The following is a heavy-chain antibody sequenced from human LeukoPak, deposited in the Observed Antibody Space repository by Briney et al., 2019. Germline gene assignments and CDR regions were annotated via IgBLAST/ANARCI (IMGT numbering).Heavy chain of an antibody. CDR1: GFTVSSNY. J-gene: IGHJ4*02. Sequence: PGGPLRLSCAASGFTVSSNYMSWVRQAPGKGLEWVSVIYSGGSTYYADSVKGRFTISRDNSKNTLYLQMNSLRAEDTAVYYCASLGGIVGASYYFDYWGREPWSPSPQ. CDR2: IYSGGST. V-gene: IGHV3-53*01. CDR3: ASLGGIVGASYYFDY. D-gene: IGHD1-26*01.